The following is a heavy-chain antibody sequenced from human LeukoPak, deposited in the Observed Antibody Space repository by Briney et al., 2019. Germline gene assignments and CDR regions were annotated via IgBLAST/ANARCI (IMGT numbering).Heavy chain of an antibody. CDR1: GFTFDDYT. D-gene: IGHD1-26*01. CDR3: AKDRAREVGATLFDY. CDR2: ISWDGGST. V-gene: IGHV3-43*01. J-gene: IGHJ4*02. Sequence: GGSLRLSCAASGFTFDDYTMHWVRQAPGKGLEWVSLISWDGGSTYYADSVKGRFTISRDSSKNSLYLQMNSLRTEDTALYYCAKDRAREVGATLFDYWGQGTLVTVSS.